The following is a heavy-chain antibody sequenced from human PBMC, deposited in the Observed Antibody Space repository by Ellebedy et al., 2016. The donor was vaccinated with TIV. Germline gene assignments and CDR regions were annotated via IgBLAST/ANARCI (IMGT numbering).Heavy chain of an antibody. D-gene: IGHD6-19*01. V-gene: IGHV4-39*01. Sequence: SETLSLXFSVSGGSVSTTTYYWVWVRQPPGKGLEWIGSISFSGDTSYNPSLESRVTLSVDTSKNQFSLMVTSMTAADTAVYYCARLSSGWYGWFDPWGQGTLVTVSS. J-gene: IGHJ5*02. CDR3: ARLSSGWYGWFDP. CDR2: ISFSGDT. CDR1: GGSVSTTTYY.